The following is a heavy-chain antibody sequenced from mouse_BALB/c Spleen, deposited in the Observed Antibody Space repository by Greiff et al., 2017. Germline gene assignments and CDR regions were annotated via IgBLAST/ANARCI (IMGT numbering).Heavy chain of an antibody. CDR3: ARGGTLYYFDY. J-gene: IGHJ2*01. Sequence: VQLKESGPELVKPGASVKISCKASGYSFTGYFMNWVMQSHGKSLEWIGRINPYNGDTFYNQKFNGKATLTVDKSSSTAHMELRSLASEDSAVYYCARGGTLYYFDYWGQGTTLTVSS. D-gene: IGHD2-14*01. CDR2: INPYNGDT. V-gene: IGHV1-20*02. CDR1: GYSFTGYF.